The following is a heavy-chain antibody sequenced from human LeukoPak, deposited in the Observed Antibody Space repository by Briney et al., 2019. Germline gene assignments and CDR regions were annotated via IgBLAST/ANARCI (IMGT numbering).Heavy chain of an antibody. J-gene: IGHJ4*02. CDR2: IIPIVGTA. V-gene: IGHV1-69*01. D-gene: IGHD3-10*02. CDR1: GGTFSSYA. CDR3: ARDIFGSSLGNLDY. Sequence: SVKVSCKASGGTFSSYAISWVRQAPGQGLEWMGGIIPIVGTANYAQKFQGRVTITADESTSTAYMELSSLRSEDTAVFYCARDIFGSSLGNLDYWGQGTLVTVSS.